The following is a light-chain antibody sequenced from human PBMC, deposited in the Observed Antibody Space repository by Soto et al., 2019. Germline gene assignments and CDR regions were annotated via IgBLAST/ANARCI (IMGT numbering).Light chain of an antibody. CDR1: SSDVGDFNY. CDR3: SSYSSSPTRVV. J-gene: IGLJ2*01. CDR2: DVT. Sequence: QSVLTQPASVSGSPGRSVTISCTGSSSDVGDFNYVSWYQHLPGRAPKLIIYDVTNRPSGISYRFSASKSGRTASLTISGLQAEDEADYYCSSYSSSPTRVVFGGGTKLTVL. V-gene: IGLV2-14*03.